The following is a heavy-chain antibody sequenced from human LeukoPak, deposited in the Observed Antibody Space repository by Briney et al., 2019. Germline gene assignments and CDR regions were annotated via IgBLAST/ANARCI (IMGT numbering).Heavy chain of an antibody. Sequence: GGSLRLSCAAFGFTFSSYAMHWVRQAPGKGLEWVGVISYDGSNKYYADSVKGRFTISRDNSKNTLYLQMNSLRAEDTAVYYCARDLAPSSGYPKSVFDYWGQGTLVTVSS. CDR1: GFTFSSYA. CDR3: ARDLAPSSGYPKSVFDY. V-gene: IGHV3-30-3*01. CDR2: ISYDGSNK. D-gene: IGHD3-22*01. J-gene: IGHJ4*02.